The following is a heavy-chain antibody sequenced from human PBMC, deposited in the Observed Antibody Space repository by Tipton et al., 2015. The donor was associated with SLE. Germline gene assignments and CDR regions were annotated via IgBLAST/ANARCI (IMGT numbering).Heavy chain of an antibody. J-gene: IGHJ6*02. CDR3: ARDCSTGCFYYYGLDV. CDR2: ISSNDDL. CDR1: GFSVSGDH. V-gene: IGHV3-53*01. D-gene: IGHD2-2*01. Sequence: SLRLSCAVSGFSVSGDHLSWVRHAPGRGPEWVSLISSNDDLYYADSVKGRFSISRDNSRNMVYLQMDSLRVEDTAVYYCARDCSTGCFYYYGLDVWGQGTTVTVSS.